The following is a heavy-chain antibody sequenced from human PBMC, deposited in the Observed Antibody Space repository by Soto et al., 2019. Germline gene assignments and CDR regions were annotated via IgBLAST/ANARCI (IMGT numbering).Heavy chain of an antibody. CDR2: ITSDGTKT. CDR3: VREKHWDVDH. D-gene: IGHD1-1*01. Sequence: EVQLVESGGGLIQPGGSLRLSCAASGFTFSNYWMNWVRQTPGEGLVWVSQITSDGTKTMYADSVKGRFTISRDNPKNTMYLQMNSLRVEDTAVYYCVREKHWDVDHWGQGTLVSVSS. J-gene: IGHJ4*02. V-gene: IGHV3-74*03. CDR1: GFTFSNYW.